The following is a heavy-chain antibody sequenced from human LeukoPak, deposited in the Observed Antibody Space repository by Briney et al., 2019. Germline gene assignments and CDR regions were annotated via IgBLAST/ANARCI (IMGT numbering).Heavy chain of an antibody. CDR3: ARFRLYGMDV. CDR2: ISSGSSTI. J-gene: IGHJ6*02. Sequence: GGSLRPSCAASGFTFSSYSMYWVRQAPGKGLEWVSYISSGSSTIYYADSVKGRFTISRDNAKNSLYLQMNSLRAEDTAVYYCARFRLYGMDVWGQGTTVTVSS. CDR1: GFTFSSYS. V-gene: IGHV3-48*01.